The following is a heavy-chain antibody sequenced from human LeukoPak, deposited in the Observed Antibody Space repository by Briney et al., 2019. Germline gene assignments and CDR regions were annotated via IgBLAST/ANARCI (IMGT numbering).Heavy chain of an antibody. CDR2: ISSNGGST. D-gene: IGHD3-10*02. V-gene: IGHV3-64*02. CDR3: AELGITMIGGV. Sequence: PGGSLRLPCAASGFTFSSYAMHWVRQAPGKGLEYVSAISSNGGSTYYADSVKGRFTISRDNAKNSLYLQMNSLRAEDTAVYYCAELGITMIGGVWGKGTTVTISS. CDR1: GFTFSSYA. J-gene: IGHJ6*04.